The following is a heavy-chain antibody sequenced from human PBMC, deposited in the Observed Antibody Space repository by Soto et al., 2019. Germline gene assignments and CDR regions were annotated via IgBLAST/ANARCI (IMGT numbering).Heavy chain of an antibody. CDR1: GYTFTSYY. CDR2: INPSGGST. V-gene: IGHV1-46*01. Sequence: QVQLVQSGAEVKKPGASVKVSCKASGYTFTSYYMHWVRQAPGQGLECIGIINPSGGSTSYANKFQGRVTMTRDTSTSTGPKELSSLISEDTAVYYCARHWGDIVVVVAADTYYYDSMDVWGQGTTVTVSS. CDR3: ARHWGDIVVVVAADTYYYDSMDV. J-gene: IGHJ6*02. D-gene: IGHD2-15*01.